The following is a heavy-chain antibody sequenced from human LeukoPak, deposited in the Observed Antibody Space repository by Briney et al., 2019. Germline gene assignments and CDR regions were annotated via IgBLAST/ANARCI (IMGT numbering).Heavy chain of an antibody. CDR3: AKGSHFDN. J-gene: IGHJ4*02. CDR2: ISASGDTT. Sequence: PGGSLRLSCAVSGITLSNYGMSWVRQAPGKGLQWVSAISASGDTTYYADSVKGRFTISRDNSKNTQYLQMNSLGAEDTTVYYCAKGSHFDNWGQGTLVTVSS. CDR1: GITLSNYG. V-gene: IGHV3-23*01.